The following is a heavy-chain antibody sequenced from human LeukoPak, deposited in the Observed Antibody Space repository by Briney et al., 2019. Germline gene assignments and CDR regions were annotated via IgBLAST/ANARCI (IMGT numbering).Heavy chain of an antibody. Sequence: PSETLSLTCTVSGGSISSYFWSWIRQPPGKGLEWIGYIYYSGSTNYNPSLKSRVTISLDTSKNQLSLKLSSVTAADTAVYYCARDGGCSRGSCYFPRYGMDVWGKGATVTVSS. CDR1: GGSISSYF. CDR3: ARDGGCSRGSCYFPRYGMDV. D-gene: IGHD2-15*01. J-gene: IGHJ6*04. CDR2: IYYSGST. V-gene: IGHV4-59*01.